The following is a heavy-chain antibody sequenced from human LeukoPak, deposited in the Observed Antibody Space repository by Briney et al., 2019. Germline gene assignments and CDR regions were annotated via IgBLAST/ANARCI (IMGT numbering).Heavy chain of an antibody. CDR3: AKDEGEIVVVPAASDY. Sequence: GGSLRLSCAASGFTFSSYAMSWVRQAPGKGLEWVSAISGSGSSTYYADSVKGRFTISRDNSKNTLYLQMNSLRAEDTAVYYCAKDEGEIVVVPAASDYWGQGTLVTVSS. CDR2: ISGSGSST. V-gene: IGHV3-23*01. D-gene: IGHD2-2*01. J-gene: IGHJ4*02. CDR1: GFTFSSYA.